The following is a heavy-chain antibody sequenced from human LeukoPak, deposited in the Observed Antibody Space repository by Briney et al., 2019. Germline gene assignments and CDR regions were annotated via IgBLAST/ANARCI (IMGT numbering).Heavy chain of an antibody. CDR3: TRGGDPYKVGNF. J-gene: IGHJ4*02. Sequence: PSETLSLTCTVSDDSISTNSYYWSWIRQPPGKGLECIGTLHFSGTPYYSPSLNSRISISVDTSKKQFSLKLRSVTATDTAVYYCTRGGDPYKVGNFWGQGTLVTASA. V-gene: IGHV4-39*01. CDR1: DDSISTNSYY. D-gene: IGHD2-21*01. CDR2: LHFSGTP.